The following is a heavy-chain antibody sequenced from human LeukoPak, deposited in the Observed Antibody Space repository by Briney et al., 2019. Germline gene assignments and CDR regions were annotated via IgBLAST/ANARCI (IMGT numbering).Heavy chain of an antibody. J-gene: IGHJ4*02. Sequence: ASVKVSCKASGYTFTSYGISWVRQAPGQGLEWMGWISAYNGNTNYAQKLQGRVTMTTDTSTSTAYMELRSLRSDDTAVYYCARDLSSGSYLSTYGYWGQGTLVTVSS. CDR2: ISAYNGNT. V-gene: IGHV1-18*01. D-gene: IGHD1-26*01. CDR3: ARDLSSGSYLSTYGY. CDR1: GYTFTSYG.